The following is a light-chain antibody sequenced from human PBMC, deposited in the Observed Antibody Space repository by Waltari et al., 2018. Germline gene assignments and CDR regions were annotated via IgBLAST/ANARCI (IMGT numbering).Light chain of an antibody. V-gene: IGLV1-47*01. Sequence: QSVLTQAPSVSGTPGQRVTVSCSGSSSNIGSKYVYWYQQLPGTAPKLLIYRNNHRPSGVPDRFSGSKSGTSASLAISGLRSEDEADYYCAAWDDSLSPNLVFGGGTKLTVL. CDR3: AAWDDSLSPNLV. J-gene: IGLJ2*01. CDR2: RNN. CDR1: SSNIGSKY.